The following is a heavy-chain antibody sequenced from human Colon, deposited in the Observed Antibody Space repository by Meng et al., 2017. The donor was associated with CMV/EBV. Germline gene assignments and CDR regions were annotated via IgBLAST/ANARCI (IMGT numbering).Heavy chain of an antibody. J-gene: IGHJ4*02. CDR3: ARGSTTVTRHFDY. CDR1: GFTFTTYS. V-gene: IGHV3-23*01. D-gene: IGHD4-23*01. CDR2: MSGDGRNT. Sequence: EGLLLESWGDLVQPGGSLRLSCAASGFTFTTYSMAWVRQAPGKGLEWVSIMSGDGRNTFYADSLKGRITISRDNSKSTLYLHISALRADDTAIYFCARGSTTVTRHFDYWGQGSLVTVSS.